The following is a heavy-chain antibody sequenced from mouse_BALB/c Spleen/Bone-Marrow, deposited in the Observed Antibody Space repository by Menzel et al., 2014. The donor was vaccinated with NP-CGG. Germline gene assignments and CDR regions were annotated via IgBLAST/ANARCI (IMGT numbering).Heavy chain of an antibody. J-gene: IGHJ3*01. CDR1: GYTFINYW. D-gene: IGHD2-4*01. V-gene: IGHV1-5*01. Sequence: EVKLMESGTVLARPGASVKMSCKASGYTFINYWMHWVKQRPGQGLEWIGAIYPGNSDTSYNQKFKAKAKLTAVTSTSTAYMEVSSLTNEDSAVSYCTCLYYDYDGLGWFAYWGQETLVTVSA. CDR3: TCLYYDYDGLGWFAY. CDR2: IYPGNSDT.